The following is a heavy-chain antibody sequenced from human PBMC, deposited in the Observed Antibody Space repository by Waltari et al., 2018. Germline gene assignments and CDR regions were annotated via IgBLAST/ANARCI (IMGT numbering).Heavy chain of an antibody. CDR3: ASSYYDTSGYSPFDY. CDR1: GGTFHDHY. J-gene: IGHJ4*02. Sequence: QVQLQQWGAGLLKPSETLSLPCAVYGGTFHDHYWNCIRQPPGKGLEWIGKINDSGSTNYNPSLRSRVTISVDTSKNQFSLNLSAVTAADTAVYYCASSYYDTSGYSPFDYWGQGTLVTVSS. D-gene: IGHD3-22*01. V-gene: IGHV4-34*01. CDR2: INDSGST.